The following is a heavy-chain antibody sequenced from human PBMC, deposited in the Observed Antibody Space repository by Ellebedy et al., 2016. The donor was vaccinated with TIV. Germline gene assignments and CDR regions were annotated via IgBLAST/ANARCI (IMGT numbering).Heavy chain of an antibody. CDR3: ARESPRLQLVLH. D-gene: IGHD4/OR15-4a*01. Sequence: MPSETLSLTCTVSGGSISSYHWSWIRKPAGKGLEWIGRIQISGSTNYNPSLKSRVTMSVDTSKNQFSLKLSSVTAADTAVYYCARESPRLQLVLHWGQGTLVTVSS. V-gene: IGHV4-4*07. CDR1: GGSISSYH. J-gene: IGHJ4*02. CDR2: IQISGST.